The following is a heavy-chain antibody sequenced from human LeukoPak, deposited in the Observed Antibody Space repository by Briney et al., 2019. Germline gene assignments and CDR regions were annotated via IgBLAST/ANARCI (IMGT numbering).Heavy chain of an antibody. D-gene: IGHD1-26*01. J-gene: IGHJ4*02. CDR1: GFTFSSYS. CDR3: ARDRESGSHLNFFDY. V-gene: IGHV3-21*01. CDR2: ISSSSSYI. Sequence: GGSLRLSCAASGFTFSSYSMNWVRQAPGKGLEWVSFISSSSSYIYYADSVKGRFTISRDNAKNSLYLQMNSLRVEDTAVYYCARDRESGSHLNFFDYWGQGALVTVSS.